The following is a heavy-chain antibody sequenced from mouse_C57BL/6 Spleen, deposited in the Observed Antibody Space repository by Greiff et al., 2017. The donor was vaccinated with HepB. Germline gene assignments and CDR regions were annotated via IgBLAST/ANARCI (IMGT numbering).Heavy chain of an antibody. CDR2: IYPRSGNT. D-gene: IGHD1-1*01. J-gene: IGHJ1*03. Sequence: QVQLQQSGAELARPGASVKLSCKASGYTFTSYGISWVKQRTGQGLEWIGEIYPRSGNTYYNEKFKGKATLTADKSSSTAYMELRSLTSEDSAVYFCAKRLSTVVPYWYFDVWGTGTTVTVSS. CDR1: GYTFTSYG. CDR3: AKRLSTVVPYWYFDV. V-gene: IGHV1-81*01.